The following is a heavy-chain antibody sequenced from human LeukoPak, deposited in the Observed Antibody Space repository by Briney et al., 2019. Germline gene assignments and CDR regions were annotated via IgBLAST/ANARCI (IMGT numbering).Heavy chain of an antibody. V-gene: IGHV3-21*06. J-gene: IGHJ3*02. CDR1: GFNFSGYS. D-gene: IGHD3-16*01. Sequence: PGGSLRLSCGASGFNFSGYSMNWVRQAPGKGLEWVSSISTSSSYIYYADSVKGRFTISRDNAKNALYLQMNSLSAEDTAVHYCVRGGGAFDIWGQGTMVTVSS. CDR3: VRGGGAFDI. CDR2: ISTSSSYI.